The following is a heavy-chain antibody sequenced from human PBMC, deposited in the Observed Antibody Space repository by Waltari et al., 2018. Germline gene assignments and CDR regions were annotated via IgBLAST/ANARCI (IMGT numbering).Heavy chain of an antibody. J-gene: IGHJ5*02. CDR2: IYYSGST. D-gene: IGHD3-3*01. CDR1: GGSMSSSSYY. CDR3: AGLRFLEWLDL. V-gene: IGHV4-39*07. Sequence: QLQLQESGPGLVKPSETLSLTCTVPGGSMSSSSYYWGWIRQPPGKGLEWIGSIYYSGSTYYNPSLKSRVTISVDTSKNQFSLKLSSVTAADTAVYYCAGLRFLEWLDLWGQGTLVTVSS.